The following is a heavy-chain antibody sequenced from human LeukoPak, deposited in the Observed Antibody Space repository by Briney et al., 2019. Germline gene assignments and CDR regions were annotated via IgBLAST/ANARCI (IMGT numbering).Heavy chain of an antibody. D-gene: IGHD1-26*01. J-gene: IGHJ3*02. V-gene: IGHV4-34*01. Sequence: SETLSLTCAVYGGSFSGYYWSWIRQPPGNGLEWIGEINHSGSTNYNPSLKSRVTISVDTSKNQFSLKLSSVTAADTAVYYCARGRSYSSAFDIWGQGTMVTVSS. CDR2: INHSGST. CDR3: ARGRSYSSAFDI. CDR1: GGSFSGYY.